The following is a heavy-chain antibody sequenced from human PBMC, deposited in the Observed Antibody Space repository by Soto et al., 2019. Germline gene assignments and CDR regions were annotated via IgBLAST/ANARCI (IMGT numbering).Heavy chain of an antibody. D-gene: IGHD2-21*02. CDR3: ARDGVGVTAVWGCLDY. CDR2: IRFDGSNI. J-gene: IGHJ4*01. Sequence: QVQMVESGGGVVQPGGSLRLSCAVSESIFRGYGMHWVRQAPGKGLEWVAIIRFDGSNIHYADYVMGRFTISRDNSKKRLYIEMNNLRVENTAVYYCARDGVGVTAVWGCLDYWGHGTLVTVAA. CDR1: ESIFRGYG. V-gene: IGHV3-33*01.